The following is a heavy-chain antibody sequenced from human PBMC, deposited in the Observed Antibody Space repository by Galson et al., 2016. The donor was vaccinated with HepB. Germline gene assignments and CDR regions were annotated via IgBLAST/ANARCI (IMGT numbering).Heavy chain of an antibody. J-gene: IGHJ6*03. CDR1: GFSFSRYG. Sequence: SLRLSCAASGFSFSRYGMHWARQAPGKGLEWVSIVYSDGSTYYSDSVRGRFTISRDNSNNIVYLQMNSLRAEDTAVYFCAKNKATARVWGHYYYYMDVWGKGTTVTVSS. D-gene: IGHD3-16*01. V-gene: IGHV3-NL1*01. CDR2: VYSDGST. CDR3: AKNKATARVWGHYYYYMDV.